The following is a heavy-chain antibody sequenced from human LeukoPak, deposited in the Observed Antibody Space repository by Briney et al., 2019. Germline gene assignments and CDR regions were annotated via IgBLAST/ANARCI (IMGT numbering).Heavy chain of an antibody. CDR3: ARGQLRLSN. CDR1: GGSFNGYY. Sequence: PSETLSLTCAVYGGSFNGYYWTWIRQPPGKGLEWIGEINHSGSTDYNPSLKSRVTISVDTSKNQFSLKLNSVTAADTAVYYCARGQLRLSNWGQGSLVIVSS. D-gene: IGHD6-25*01. V-gene: IGHV4-34*01. J-gene: IGHJ4*02. CDR2: INHSGST.